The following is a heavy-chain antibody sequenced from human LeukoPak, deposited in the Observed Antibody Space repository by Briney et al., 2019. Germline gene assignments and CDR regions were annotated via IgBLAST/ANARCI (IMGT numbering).Heavy chain of an antibody. J-gene: IGHJ3*02. D-gene: IGHD3-10*01. CDR1: GGSMSSYY. V-gene: IGHV4-59*01. Sequence: SETLSLTCTVSGGSMSSYYWSWIRQPPGKGLEWIGYIYYSGSTDYNPSLKSRVTISVDTSKNQFSLKLSSVAAADTAVYYCARDVSGRNAFDIWGQGTMVTVSS. CDR2: IYYSGST. CDR3: ARDVSGRNAFDI.